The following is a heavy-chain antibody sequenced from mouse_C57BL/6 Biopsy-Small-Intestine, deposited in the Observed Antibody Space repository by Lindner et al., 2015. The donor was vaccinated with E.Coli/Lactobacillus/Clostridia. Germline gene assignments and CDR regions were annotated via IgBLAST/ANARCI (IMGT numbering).Heavy chain of an antibody. J-gene: IGHJ3*01. Sequence: VQLQESGPELVKPGDSVKISCKASGYSFTGYFMNWVMQSHGKSLEWIGRINPYNGDTFYNQKFKGKATLTVDKSSSTAHMELRSLTSEDSAVYYCARSDYSNYEGFAYWGQGDSGHCLC. CDR2: INPYNGDT. CDR3: ARSDYSNYEGFAY. D-gene: IGHD2-5*01. V-gene: IGHV1-20*01. CDR1: GYSFTGYF.